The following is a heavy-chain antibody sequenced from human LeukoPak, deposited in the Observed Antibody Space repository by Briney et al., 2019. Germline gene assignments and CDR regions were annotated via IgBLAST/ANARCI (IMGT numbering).Heavy chain of an antibody. D-gene: IGHD6-13*01. J-gene: IGHJ5*02. Sequence: GGSLRLSCAASGFTFSSYSMNWVRQAPGKGLEWVSSISSSSSYIYYADSVKGRFTISRDNAKNSLYLQMNSPRAEDTAVYYCARGWYSSSWYEGSNWFDPWGQGTLVTVSS. CDR1: GFTFSSYS. V-gene: IGHV3-21*01. CDR2: ISSSSSYI. CDR3: ARGWYSSSWYEGSNWFDP.